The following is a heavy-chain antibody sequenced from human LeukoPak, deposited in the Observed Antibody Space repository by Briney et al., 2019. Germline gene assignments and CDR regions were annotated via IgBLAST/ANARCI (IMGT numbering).Heavy chain of an antibody. Sequence: PGGSLRLSCAASGFTFSSYGMHWVRQAPGKGLEWVAVIWYDGSNKYYADSVKGRFTISRDNSKNTLYLQMNSLRAEDTAVYYFARRYCSGGSCYSFRGDWFDPWGQGTLVTVSS. J-gene: IGHJ5*02. CDR3: ARRYCSGGSCYSFRGDWFDP. V-gene: IGHV3-33*01. CDR1: GFTFSSYG. D-gene: IGHD2-15*01. CDR2: IWYDGSNK.